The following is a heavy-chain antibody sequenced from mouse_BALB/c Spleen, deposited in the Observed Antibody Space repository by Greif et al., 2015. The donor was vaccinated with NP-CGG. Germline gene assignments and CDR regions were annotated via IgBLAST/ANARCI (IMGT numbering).Heavy chain of an antibody. D-gene: IGHD2-10*02. CDR3: AREYGNYFDY. Sequence: EVQGVESGGGLVQPGCSLRLSCATSGFTFTDYYMSWVRQPPGKALEWLGFIRNKANGYTTEYNASVKGLFTISRDNSQSILYLQMNTLRAEDSATYYCAREYGNYFDYWGQGTTLTVSS. V-gene: IGHV7-3*02. CDR2: IRNKANGYTT. J-gene: IGHJ2*01. CDR1: GFTFTDYY.